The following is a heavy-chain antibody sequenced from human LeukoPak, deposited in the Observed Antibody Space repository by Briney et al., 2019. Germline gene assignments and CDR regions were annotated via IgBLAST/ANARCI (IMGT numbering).Heavy chain of an antibody. D-gene: IGHD1-26*01. CDR2: IWYDGSNK. J-gene: IGHJ3*02. CDR1: GFTFSSYG. Sequence: PGRSLRLSCAASGFTFSSYGMHWVRQAPGKGLEWVAVIWYDGSNKYYADSVKGRFTVSRDNSKNTLYLQMNSLRAEDTAVYYCAKDRSYRGSYDAFDIWGQGTMVTVSS. V-gene: IGHV3-33*06. CDR3: AKDRSYRGSYDAFDI.